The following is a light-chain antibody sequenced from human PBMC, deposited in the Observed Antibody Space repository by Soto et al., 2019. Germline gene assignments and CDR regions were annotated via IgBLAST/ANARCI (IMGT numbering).Light chain of an antibody. CDR3: LQSYRTPLT. Sequence: DIQMTQSTSSLSASVGDSFTITCRAGQSINNYLSWYQQKPGKAPNLLIFGASTLQSGVPSRFSGSGSGTDFTLTISSLQPEDFATYYCLQSYRTPLTFGGGTKVDIK. V-gene: IGKV1-39*01. CDR2: GAS. J-gene: IGKJ4*01. CDR1: QSINNY.